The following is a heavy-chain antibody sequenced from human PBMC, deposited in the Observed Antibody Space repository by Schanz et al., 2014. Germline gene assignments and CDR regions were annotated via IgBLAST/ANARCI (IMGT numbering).Heavy chain of an antibody. J-gene: IGHJ5*02. CDR2: INTGSGDT. CDR3: AKAEYDILTDSYSRLDP. D-gene: IGHD3-9*01. V-gene: IGHV1-18*04. Sequence: QVQLVQSGAEVKKPGASVKVSCTASGFNFNNYDINWVRQAPGQRLEWMGWINTGSGDTKYPQKLQGRVTMTTDTSTSTAYMELRSLRSDDTAVYYCAKAEYDILTDSYSRLDPWGQGTLVTVSS. CDR1: GFNFNNYD.